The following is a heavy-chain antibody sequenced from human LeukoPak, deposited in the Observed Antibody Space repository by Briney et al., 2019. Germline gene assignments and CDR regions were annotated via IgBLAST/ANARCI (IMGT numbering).Heavy chain of an antibody. CDR1: GGSISSSSYY. D-gene: IGHD3-10*01. J-gene: IGHJ5*02. CDR2: IYYSGST. CDR3: ARNRRPHGSGSYWFDP. Sequence: SETLSLTCTVSGGSISSSSYYWGWIRQPPGKGLEWIGSIYYSGSTYYKSSLKSRVTISVDTSKNQFSLKLSSVTAADTAVYYCARNRRPHGSGSYWFDPWGQGTLVTVSS. V-gene: IGHV4-39*07.